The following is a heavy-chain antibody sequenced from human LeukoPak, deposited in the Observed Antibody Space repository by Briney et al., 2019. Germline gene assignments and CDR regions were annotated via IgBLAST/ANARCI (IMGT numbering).Heavy chain of an antibody. V-gene: IGHV5-51*01. CDR1: GSGFTSYW. J-gene: IGHJ4*02. CDR2: IYPSDSDT. D-gene: IGHD3-22*01. CDR3: ARESYDSSGYFVDY. Sequence: PGAALKISFKGSGSGFTSYWIAWVRPLPGKGLGWMGIIYPSDSDTRYSPSFQGQVTISADKSISTAYLQWSSLKASDTAMYYCARESYDSSGYFVDYWGQRTLVTVSS.